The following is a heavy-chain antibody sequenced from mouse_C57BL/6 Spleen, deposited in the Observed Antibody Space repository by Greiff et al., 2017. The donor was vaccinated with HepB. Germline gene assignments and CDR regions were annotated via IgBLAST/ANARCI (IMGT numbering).Heavy chain of an antibody. Sequence: EVQLQQSGPELVKPGDSVKISCKASGYSFTGYFMNWVMQSHGKSLEWIGRINPYNGDTFYNQKFKGKATLTVDKSSSTAHMELRSLTSEDSAVYYCEITTVQYYYAMDYWGQGTSVTVSS. D-gene: IGHD1-1*01. J-gene: IGHJ4*01. CDR1: GYSFTGYF. CDR3: EITTVQYYYAMDY. CDR2: INPYNGDT. V-gene: IGHV1-20*01.